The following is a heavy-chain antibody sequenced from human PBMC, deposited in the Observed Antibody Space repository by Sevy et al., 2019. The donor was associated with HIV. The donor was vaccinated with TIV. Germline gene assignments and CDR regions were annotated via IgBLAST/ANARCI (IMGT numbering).Heavy chain of an antibody. CDR3: ARGWFGELLGSYFYYGMDV. V-gene: IGHV1-8*01. CDR1: GYTFTSYD. D-gene: IGHD3-10*01. J-gene: IGHJ6*02. Sequence: ASVKVSCKASGYTFTSYDINWVRQATGQGLEWMGWMNPKSGNTGYAQKFQGRVTMTRNTSISTAYMELSSLRSEDTAVYYCARGWFGELLGSYFYYGMDVWGQGTTVTVSS. CDR2: MNPKSGNT.